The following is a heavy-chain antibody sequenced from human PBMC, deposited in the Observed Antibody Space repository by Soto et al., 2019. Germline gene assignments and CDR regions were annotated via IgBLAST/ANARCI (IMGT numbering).Heavy chain of an antibody. CDR3: ARGGSLYWYFDL. CDR2: INAGNGNT. CDR1: GYTFISYA. D-gene: IGHD1-26*01. J-gene: IGHJ2*01. V-gene: IGHV1-3*01. Sequence: QVQLVQSGAEVKKPGASVKVSCKASGYTFISYAMHWVRQAPGQRLEWMGWINAGNGNTKYSQKFQGRVTITRDTSASTAYMELGSLRSEDTAVYYCARGGSLYWYFDLWGRGTLVTVSS.